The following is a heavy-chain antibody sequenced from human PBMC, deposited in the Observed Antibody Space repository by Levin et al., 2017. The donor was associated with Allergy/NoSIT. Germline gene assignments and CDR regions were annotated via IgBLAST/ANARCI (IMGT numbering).Heavy chain of an antibody. CDR1: GFTFSSYV. D-gene: IGHD6-19*01. CDR2: ISSDGSNK. CDR3: AREGYSSGVAGAFDH. J-gene: IGHJ4*02. Sequence: GGSLRLSCAASGFTFSSYVFYWVRQAPGKGLEWVAAISSDGSNKYYADSVKGRLTISRDNSKDTLSLQMNSLGPEDTAVYYCAREGYSSGVAGAFDHWGQGTLVTVSS. V-gene: IGHV3-30-3*01.